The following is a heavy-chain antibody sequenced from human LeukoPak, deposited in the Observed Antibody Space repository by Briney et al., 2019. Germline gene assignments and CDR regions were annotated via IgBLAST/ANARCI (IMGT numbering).Heavy chain of an antibody. V-gene: IGHV1-18*04. D-gene: IGHD3-9*01. Sequence: ASVKVSCKPSGYTFTSYYVHWVRQAPGQGLEWMGWISAYNGNTNYAQKLQGRVTMTTDTSTSTAYMELRSLRSDDTAVYYCARDNYDILTGGLYYYYYYYMDVWGKGTTVTVSS. CDR2: ISAYNGNT. CDR1: GYTFTSYY. J-gene: IGHJ6*03. CDR3: ARDNYDILTGGLYYYYYYYMDV.